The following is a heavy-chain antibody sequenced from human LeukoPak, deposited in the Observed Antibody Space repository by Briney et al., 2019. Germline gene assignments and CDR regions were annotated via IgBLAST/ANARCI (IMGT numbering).Heavy chain of an antibody. CDR1: GYSFTSYW. D-gene: IGHD3-10*01. V-gene: IGHV5-51*01. CDR3: ARIPMVRGTPRYFFDY. Sequence: GESLKISCKGSGYSFTSYWIGWVRQMPGKGLAWMGIIYPGDSDTRYSPSFQGQVTISADKSISTAYLQWSSLKASDTAMYYCARIPMVRGTPRYFFDYWGQGTLVTVSS. J-gene: IGHJ4*02. CDR2: IYPGDSDT.